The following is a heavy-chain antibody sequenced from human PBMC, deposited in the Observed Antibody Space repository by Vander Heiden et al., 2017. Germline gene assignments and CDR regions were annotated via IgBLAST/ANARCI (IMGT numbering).Heavy chain of an antibody. J-gene: IGHJ6*02. CDR3: AKDRRADPTSYYYGMDV. V-gene: IGHV3-23*01. Sequence: EVQLLESGGGLVQPGGSQRLSCAASGFTFRSYALTWVRHTPGKGLEWVSGISASGGSIYYAESVRGRFTISRDNSKNTVYLQMNSLRAEDTARYYCAKDRRADPTSYYYGMDVWGQGTPVTVSS. D-gene: IGHD3-16*01. CDR1: GFTFRSYA. CDR2: ISASGGSI.